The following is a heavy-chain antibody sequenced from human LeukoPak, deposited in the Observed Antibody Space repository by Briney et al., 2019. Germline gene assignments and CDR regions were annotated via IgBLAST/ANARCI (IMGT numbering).Heavy chain of an antibody. V-gene: IGHV3-23*01. Sequence: GGSLRLSCAASGFTFSSYAMSWVRQAPGKGLEWVSAISGSGGSTYYADSVKGRFTISRDNSKNTLYLQMNSLRAEDTAVHYCAKDPYGSGSYNWFDPWGQGTLVTVSS. D-gene: IGHD3-10*01. CDR1: GFTFSSYA. CDR3: AKDPYGSGSYNWFDP. J-gene: IGHJ5*02. CDR2: ISGSGGST.